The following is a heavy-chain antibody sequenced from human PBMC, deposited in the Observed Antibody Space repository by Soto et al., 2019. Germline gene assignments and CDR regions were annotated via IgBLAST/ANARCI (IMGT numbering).Heavy chain of an antibody. J-gene: IGHJ6*02. CDR1: GYTFTSYA. V-gene: IGHV1-3*01. CDR3: ASSRITMVPYGMDV. CDR2: INAGNGNT. D-gene: IGHD3-10*01. Sequence: QVQLVQSGAEVKKPGASVKVSCKASGYTFTSYAMHWVRQAPGQRLEWMGWINAGNGNTKYSQKLQGRVTITRDTSASTAYMERSSLRSEDTAVYYCASSRITMVPYGMDVWGQGTTVTVSS.